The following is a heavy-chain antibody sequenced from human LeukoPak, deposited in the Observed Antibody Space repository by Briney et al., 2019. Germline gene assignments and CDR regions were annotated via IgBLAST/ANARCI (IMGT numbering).Heavy chain of an antibody. CDR1: GGSISGTSYY. CDR2: IYYSGST. D-gene: IGHD2-21*02. Sequence: PSETLSLTCTVSGGSISGTSYYWAWIRQPPGKGLEWIGTIYYSGSTYYSPSLKSRVSISVDTSKNQFSLKLSSVTAADTAVYYCARLNCGGDCYSYYYYYGMDVWGQGTTVTVSS. V-gene: IGHV4-39*01. CDR3: ARLNCGGDCYSYYYYYGMDV. J-gene: IGHJ6*02.